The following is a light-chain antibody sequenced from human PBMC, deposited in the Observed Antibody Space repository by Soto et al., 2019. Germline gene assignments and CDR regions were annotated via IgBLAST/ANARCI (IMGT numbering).Light chain of an antibody. CDR3: QQYQSHPLT. Sequence: DIQMTQSPSSLSASVGDRVTITCRASRDISYYLAWFQQKPGKAPESLIYAASRLQSGVPSKFSGSGSGTDFTLTISSLQPEDFAVYYCQQYQSHPLTFGGGTRVEI. V-gene: IGKV1-16*02. CDR2: AAS. J-gene: IGKJ4*01. CDR1: RDISYY.